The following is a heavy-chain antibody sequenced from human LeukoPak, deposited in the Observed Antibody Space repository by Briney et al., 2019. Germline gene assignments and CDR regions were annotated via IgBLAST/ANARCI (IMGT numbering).Heavy chain of an antibody. CDR1: GGSISSYY. Sequence: SETLSLTCTVSGGSISSYYWSWIRQPPGKGLEWIGYIHYSGSTNYNPSLKSRVTISVDTSKNQFSLKLSSVTAADTAVYYCARGYDFWSGYYHYYMDVWGKGTTVTVSS. V-gene: IGHV4-59*01. CDR2: IHYSGST. CDR3: ARGYDFWSGYYHYYMDV. D-gene: IGHD3-3*01. J-gene: IGHJ6*03.